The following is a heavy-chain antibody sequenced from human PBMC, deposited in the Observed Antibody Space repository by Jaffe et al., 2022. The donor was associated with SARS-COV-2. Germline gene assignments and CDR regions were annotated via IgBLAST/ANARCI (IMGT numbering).Heavy chain of an antibody. V-gene: IGHV3-33*01. CDR1: GFTFSSYG. D-gene: IGHD3-10*01. J-gene: IGHJ4*02. CDR3: AREARSYGSGACGY. CDR2: IWYDGSNK. Sequence: QVQLVESGGGVVQPGRSLRLSCAASGFTFSSYGMHWVRQAPGKGLEWVAVIWYDGSNKYYADSVKGRFTISRDNSKNTLYLQMNSLRAEDTAVYYCAREARSYGSGACGYWGQGTLVTVSS.